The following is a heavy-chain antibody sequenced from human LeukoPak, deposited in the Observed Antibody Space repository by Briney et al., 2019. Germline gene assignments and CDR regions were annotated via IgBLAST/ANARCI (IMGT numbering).Heavy chain of an antibody. CDR1: GVPLNNYK. CDR2: ILESGEA. V-gene: IGHV3-48*04. CDR3: SATGR. J-gene: IGHJ4*02. Sequence: GRSLRLSCVGSGVPLNNYKVNWVRQAPGKGLDWVADILESGEAHYADSVRGRFTISRDRAKNSLYLLMTSLRVDDTAVYYCSATGRWGQGTLVAVSS. D-gene: IGHD2-15*01.